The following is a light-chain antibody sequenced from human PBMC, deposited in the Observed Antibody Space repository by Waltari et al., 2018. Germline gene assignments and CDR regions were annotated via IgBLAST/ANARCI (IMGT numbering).Light chain of an antibody. J-gene: IGLJ2*01. Sequence: QSVVTQPPSVSGTPGQRVTVSCSGSSSNVGTNTVNWYRQLPGTAPQLLSYSDGLRPSGVPDRFSASKSGTSASLAISGLHSEDEAEYYCAAWDDTLNAVLFGGGTKLTVL. CDR2: SDG. CDR1: SSNVGTNT. CDR3: AAWDDTLNAVL. V-gene: IGLV1-44*01.